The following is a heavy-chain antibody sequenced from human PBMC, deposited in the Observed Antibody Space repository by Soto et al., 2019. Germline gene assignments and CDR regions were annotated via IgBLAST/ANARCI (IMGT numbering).Heavy chain of an antibody. CDR2: ISSSGSTI. CDR1: GFTFSSYE. J-gene: IGHJ4*02. D-gene: IGHD2-2*01. V-gene: IGHV3-48*03. Sequence: GGSLRLSCAASGFTFSSYEMNWVRQAPGKGLEWVSYISSSGSTIYYADSVKGRFTISRDNAKNSLYLQMNSLRAEDTAVYYCAREASFYCSSTSCYFDYWGQGTLVTVSS. CDR3: AREASFYCSSTSCYFDY.